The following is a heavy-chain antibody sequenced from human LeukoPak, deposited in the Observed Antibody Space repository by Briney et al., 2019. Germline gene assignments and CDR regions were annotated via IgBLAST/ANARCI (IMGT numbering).Heavy chain of an antibody. CDR2: ISSSSSTI. Sequence: PGGSLRLSRAASGFTFSSYSMNWGRQAPGKGLEWVSYISSSSSTIYYADSVKGRFTISRDNAKNSLYLQMNSLRAEDTAVYYCAREGGGYCSSTSCYGWYWGQGTLVTVSS. D-gene: IGHD2-2*01. J-gene: IGHJ4*02. CDR3: AREGGGYCSSTSCYGWY. CDR1: GFTFSSYS. V-gene: IGHV3-48*01.